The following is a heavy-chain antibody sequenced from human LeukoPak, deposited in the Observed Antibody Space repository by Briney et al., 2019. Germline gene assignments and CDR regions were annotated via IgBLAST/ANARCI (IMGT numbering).Heavy chain of an antibody. CDR1: GFIFDDFA. V-gene: IGHV3-43*02. Sequence: PWGSLRLSCAASGFIFDDFAMHWVRQTPEKGLEWVSFIDCAGVNIYYADSVKGRFTISRDNSKNSLYLQMDSVITEDTALYYCAKDILGTGWSPFDSWGQGTLVTVSS. CDR3: AKDILGTGWSPFDS. J-gene: IGHJ4*02. CDR2: IDCAGVNI. D-gene: IGHD6-19*01.